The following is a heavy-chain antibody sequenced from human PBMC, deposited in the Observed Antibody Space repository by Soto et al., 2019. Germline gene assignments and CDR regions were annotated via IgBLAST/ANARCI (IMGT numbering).Heavy chain of an antibody. CDR2: IYYSGST. J-gene: IGHJ5*02. CDR1: GGSISSGGYY. Sequence: QVQLQESGPGLVKPSQTLSLTCTVSGGSISSGGYYWSWIRQHPGKGLEWIGYIYYSGSTYYNPYRKSRVTTSVETSKNQFSLKLSSVTAADTAVYYCARVFIAAGEVRFDPWGQGTLVTVSS. D-gene: IGHD6-13*01. CDR3: ARVFIAAGEVRFDP. V-gene: IGHV4-31*03.